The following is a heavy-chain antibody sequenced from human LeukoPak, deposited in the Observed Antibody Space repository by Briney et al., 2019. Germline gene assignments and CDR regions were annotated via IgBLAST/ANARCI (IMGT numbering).Heavy chain of an antibody. CDR1: GGSISSYY. J-gene: IGHJ3*02. V-gene: IGHV4-59*01. CDR2: IYYSGST. Sequence: SETLSLTCTVSGGSISSYYWSWIRQPPGKGPEWIGYIYYSGSTNYNPSLKSRVTISVDTSKNQFSLKLSSVTAADTAVYYCARDRRYYDSSGAYAFDIWGQGTMVTVSS. CDR3: ARDRRYYDSSGAYAFDI. D-gene: IGHD3-22*01.